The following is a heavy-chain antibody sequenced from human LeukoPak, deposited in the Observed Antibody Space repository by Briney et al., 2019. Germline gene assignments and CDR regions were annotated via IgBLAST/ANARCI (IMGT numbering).Heavy chain of an antibody. CDR3: AREPRGTWRTDAFDI. J-gene: IGHJ3*02. D-gene: IGHD1-7*01. Sequence: GASVKVSCKASGYTFTGYYMHWVRQAPGQGLEWMGIINPSGGSTSYAQKFQGRVTMTRDTSTSTVYMELSSLRSEDTAVYYCAREPRGTWRTDAFDIWGQGTMVTVSS. V-gene: IGHV1-46*01. CDR1: GYTFTGYY. CDR2: INPSGGST.